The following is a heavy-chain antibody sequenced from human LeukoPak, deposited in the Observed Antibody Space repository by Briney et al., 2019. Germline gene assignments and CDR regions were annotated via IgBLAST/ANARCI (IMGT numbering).Heavy chain of an antibody. D-gene: IGHD2-2*01. CDR1: GGSISSYF. CDR3: ASQIVTGTSKFHFDP. CDR2: IYYSGSS. V-gene: IGHV4-59*01. Sequence: SETLSLTCTVSGGSISSYFWSWIRQPPGTGLEWIGYIYYSGSSNYNPSLKSRVTISVDTSKNQLSLKLRSVTAADTAVYYCASQIVTGTSKFHFDPWGRGTLVTVSS. J-gene: IGHJ2*01.